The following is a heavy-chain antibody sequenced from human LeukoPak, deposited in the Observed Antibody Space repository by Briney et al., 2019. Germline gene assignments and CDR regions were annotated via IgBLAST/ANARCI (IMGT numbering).Heavy chain of an antibody. J-gene: IGHJ4*02. CDR2: IYYIGST. CDR1: GGSISSGDYY. V-gene: IGHV4-30-4*08. Sequence: PSETLSLTCTVSGGSISSGDYYWSWICQPPGKGLEWIGYIYYIGSTYYNPSLKSRVTISVDTSKKQFSLKLSSVTAADTAVYYCARDSSWFYFDYWGQGTLVTVSS. CDR3: ARDSSWFYFDY. D-gene: IGHD3-10*01.